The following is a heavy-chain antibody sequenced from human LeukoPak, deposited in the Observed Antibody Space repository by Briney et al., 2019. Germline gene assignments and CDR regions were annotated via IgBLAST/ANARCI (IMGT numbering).Heavy chain of an antibody. Sequence: GRSLRLSCAASGFTFSSYAMHWVRQAPGKGLEWMAVISYDGSNKYYADSVKGRFTISRDNSKNTLYLQMNSLRAEDTAVYYCARDRGIRYSSPETPDYWGQGTLVTVSS. V-gene: IGHV3-30*04. J-gene: IGHJ4*02. CDR1: GFTFSSYA. CDR2: ISYDGSNK. D-gene: IGHD3-9*01. CDR3: ARDRGIRYSSPETPDY.